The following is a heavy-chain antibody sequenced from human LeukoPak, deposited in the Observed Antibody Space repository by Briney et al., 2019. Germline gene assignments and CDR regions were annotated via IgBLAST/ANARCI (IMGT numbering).Heavy chain of an antibody. J-gene: IGHJ4*02. CDR1: GFTFSSYE. CDR2: ISSSGSTI. V-gene: IGHV3-48*03. CDR3: ARVRIVATICDY. D-gene: IGHD5-12*01. Sequence: HPGGSLRLSCAASGFTFSSYEMNWVRQAPGKGLEWVSYISSSGSTIYYADSVKGRFIISRDNAKNSLYLQMNSLRAEDTAVYYCARVRIVATICDYWGQGTLVTVSS.